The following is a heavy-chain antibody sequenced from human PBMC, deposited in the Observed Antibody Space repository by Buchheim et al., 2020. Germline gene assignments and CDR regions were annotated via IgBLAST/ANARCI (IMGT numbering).Heavy chain of an antibody. Sequence: QVQLQESGPGLVKPSQTLSLTCTVSGGSISSGDYYWSWIRQPPGKGLEWIGYIYYSGSTYYNPSLKSRVTISVDTSKNQFPLKWSSVTAADTAVYYWARDNTVTSMGNNWFAPGGKGTL. J-gene: IGHJ5*02. CDR1: GGSISSGDYY. CDR2: IYYSGST. V-gene: IGHV4-30-4*01. D-gene: IGHD4-17*01. CDR3: ARDNTVTSMGNNWFAP.